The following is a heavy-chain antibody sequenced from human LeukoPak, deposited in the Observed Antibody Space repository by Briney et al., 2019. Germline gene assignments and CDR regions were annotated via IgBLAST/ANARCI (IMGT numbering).Heavy chain of an antibody. CDR3: ARLNHMWLQFTIGAFDI. CDR1: NGSISSRSYF. J-gene: IGHJ3*02. V-gene: IGHV4-39*02. Sequence: SETLSLTCTVSNGSISSRSYFWGWVRQPPGKGLQWVGSIFNLVTTYSNPSLKSRVTISMDTSKNHVSLKLASVTAADTAVYYCARLNHMWLQFTIGAFDIWGQGAMVTVSS. CDR2: IFNLVTT. D-gene: IGHD3-16*01.